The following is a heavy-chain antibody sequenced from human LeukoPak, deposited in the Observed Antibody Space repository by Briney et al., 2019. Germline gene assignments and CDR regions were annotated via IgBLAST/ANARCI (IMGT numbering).Heavy chain of an antibody. V-gene: IGHV3-7*01. CDR2: IKEDGSEK. Sequence: GGSLRLSCAASRFTFSTYWMTWVRQAPGKGLEWVTSIKEDGSEKYYVDSVKGRFTISRDNAKNSLYLQMNSLRAEDTATYYCARARGVSTGYRPIDYWGQGTLVTVSS. CDR1: RFTFSTYW. CDR3: ARARGVSTGYRPIDY. D-gene: IGHD3-22*01. J-gene: IGHJ4*02.